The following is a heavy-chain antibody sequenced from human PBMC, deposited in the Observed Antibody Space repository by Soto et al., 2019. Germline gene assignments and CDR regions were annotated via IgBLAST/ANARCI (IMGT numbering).Heavy chain of an antibody. V-gene: IGHV1-69*12. Sequence: QVQLVQSGAEVKKPGSSVKVSCKTSGGTFSSYAISWVRQAPGQGLEWMGGIIPIFDTANYAQKFQGRVTITADDATSTAYMELSSLRSEDTAVYYCSRHDCISTSCYYYDYYSMDFWGQGTTDTVSS. D-gene: IGHD2-2*01. CDR3: SRHDCISTSCYYYDYYSMDF. J-gene: IGHJ6*02. CDR1: GGTFSSYA. CDR2: IIPIFDTA.